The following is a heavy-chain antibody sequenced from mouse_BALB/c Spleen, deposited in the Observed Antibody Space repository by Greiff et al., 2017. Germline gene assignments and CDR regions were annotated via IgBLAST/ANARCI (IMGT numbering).Heavy chain of an antibody. CDR3: TRKDYYGSSYWYFDV. D-gene: IGHD1-1*01. CDR2: IYPGNSDT. V-gene: IGHV1-5*01. CDR1: GYTFTSYW. Sequence: EVKLQESGTVLARPGASVKMSCKASGYTFTSYWMHWVKQRPGQGLEWIGAIYPGNSDTSYNQKFKGKAKLTAVTSTSTAYMELSSLTNEDSAVYYCTRKDYYGSSYWYFDVWGAGTTVTVSS. J-gene: IGHJ1*01.